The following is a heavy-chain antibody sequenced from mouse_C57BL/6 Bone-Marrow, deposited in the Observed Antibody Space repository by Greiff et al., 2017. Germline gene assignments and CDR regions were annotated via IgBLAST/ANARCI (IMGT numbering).Heavy chain of an antibody. CDR2: ISYDGSN. CDR3: ARGDTDWFAY. Sequence: EVKVEESGPGLVKPSQSLSLTCSVTGYSITSGYYWNWIRQFPGNKLEWMGYISYDGSNNYNPSLKNRISITRDTSKNQFFLKLNSVTTEDTATYYCARGDTDWFAYWGQGTLVTVSA. CDR1: GYSITSGYY. D-gene: IGHD1-1*01. V-gene: IGHV3-6*01. J-gene: IGHJ3*01.